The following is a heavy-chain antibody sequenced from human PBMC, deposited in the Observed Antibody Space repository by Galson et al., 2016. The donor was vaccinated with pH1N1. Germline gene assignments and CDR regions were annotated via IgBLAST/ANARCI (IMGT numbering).Heavy chain of an antibody. CDR1: GGSFSGRY. D-gene: IGHD6-19*01. CDR3: ARHSTSGFPGIEVAARRRPFDI. J-gene: IGHJ3*02. CDR2: ISHSGRS. Sequence: LSLTCALYGGSFSGRYWSWIRQSPGKGLEWIGEISHSGRSDYNPSLEGRVTVSIDTSMNQFSLNLMSVAAADTAVYYCARHSTSGFPGIEVAARRRPFDIWGPGTMVIVSS. V-gene: IGHV4-34*01.